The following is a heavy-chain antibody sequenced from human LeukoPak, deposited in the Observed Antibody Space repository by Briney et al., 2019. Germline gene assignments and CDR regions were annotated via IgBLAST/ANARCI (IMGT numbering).Heavy chain of an antibody. Sequence: PGGSLRLSCAASGFTFGSYWMSWVRQAPGKGLEWVANIKQDGSEKYYVDSVKGRFTISRDNTKNSLYLQMNSLRAEDTAVYYCARDDTVTTRVGFIDWGQGTLVTVSS. V-gene: IGHV3-7*01. CDR2: IKQDGSEK. CDR1: GFTFGSYW. J-gene: IGHJ4*02. D-gene: IGHD4-17*01. CDR3: ARDDTVTTRVGFID.